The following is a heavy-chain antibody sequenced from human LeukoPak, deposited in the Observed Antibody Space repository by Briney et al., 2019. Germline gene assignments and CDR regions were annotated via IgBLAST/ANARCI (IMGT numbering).Heavy chain of an antibody. D-gene: IGHD6-19*01. J-gene: IGHJ3*02. V-gene: IGHV3-48*03. CDR3: ARGRGGISVAATSAFDI. Sequence: GGSLGLSCAASGFTFSTYEMNWVRQAPGKGLEWVSYISSSGSTICYADSVKGRFTISRNNAKNSLYLQMNSLRAEDTAVYYCARGRGGISVAATSAFDIWGQGTMVTVSS. CDR2: ISSSGSTI. CDR1: GFTFSTYE.